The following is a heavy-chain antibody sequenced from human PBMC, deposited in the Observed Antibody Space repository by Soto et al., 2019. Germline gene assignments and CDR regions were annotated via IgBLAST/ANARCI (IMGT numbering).Heavy chain of an antibody. V-gene: IGHV3-23*01. J-gene: IGHJ6*02. CDR1: RFSFSSYV. CDR3: GKSMRQLQYFDWSTSRGGYALDV. Sequence: HPGGSLRLSCAASRFSFSSYVMSWVRQAPGKGLEWVSTISGSGGSTFYAYSLKGRFTVSRDNSKNTLYLQMRSLRAEDTAVYYGGKSMRQLQYFDWSTSRGGYALDVWGQGTTVTVSS. CDR2: ISGSGGST. D-gene: IGHD3-9*01.